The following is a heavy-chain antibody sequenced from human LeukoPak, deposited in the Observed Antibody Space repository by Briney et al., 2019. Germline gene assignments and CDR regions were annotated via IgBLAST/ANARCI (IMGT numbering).Heavy chain of an antibody. CDR3: AREVADYGGYYYYPYMDV. CDR1: GGSISSYY. J-gene: IGHJ6*03. D-gene: IGHD4-23*01. V-gene: IGHV4-4*07. Sequence: PSETLSLTCTVSGGSISSYYWSWIRQPAGKGLEWIGRIYTSGSNNYNPSLKSRVTMSVDTSKNQFSLKLSSVTAADTAMYYCAREVADYGGYYYYPYMDVWGKGTTVTVFS. CDR2: IYTSGSN.